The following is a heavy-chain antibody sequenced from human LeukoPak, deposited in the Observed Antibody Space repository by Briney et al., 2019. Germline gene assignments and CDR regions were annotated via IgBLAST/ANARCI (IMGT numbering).Heavy chain of an antibody. D-gene: IGHD6-13*01. CDR3: ARAGPSSSWHQFDY. CDR2: IYSGGRT. J-gene: IGHJ4*02. Sequence: GGSLRLSCTVSGFTVSSNYMSWVRQAPGKGLEWVSVIYSGGRTYYADSVKGRFTISRDNSKNTLYFQMNSLRAEDTAVYYCARAGPSSSWHQFDYWGQGTLVTVSS. CDR1: GFTVSSNY. V-gene: IGHV3-66*01.